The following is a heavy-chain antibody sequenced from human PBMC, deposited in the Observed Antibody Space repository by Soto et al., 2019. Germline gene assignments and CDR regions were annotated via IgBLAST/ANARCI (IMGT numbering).Heavy chain of an antibody. CDR3: ARVPRRYCSSTSCQGPFDY. Sequence: GPPVKVSCKASGYTFTSYAMNWVRQAPGQGLEWMGWINTNTGNPTYAQGFTGRFVFSLDTSVSTAYLQICSLKAEDTAVYYCARVPRRYCSSTSCQGPFDYWGQGTLVTVSS. CDR2: INTNTGNP. V-gene: IGHV7-4-1*01. D-gene: IGHD2-2*01. CDR1: GYTFTSYA. J-gene: IGHJ4*02.